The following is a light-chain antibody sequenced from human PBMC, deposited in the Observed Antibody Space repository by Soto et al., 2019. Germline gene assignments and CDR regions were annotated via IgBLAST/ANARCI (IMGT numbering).Light chain of an antibody. CDR3: QHRV. V-gene: IGKV1-5*01. J-gene: IGKJ5*01. CDR1: QSLRGW. CDR2: DAS. Sequence: DIQMTQSPSTLSTSVGDRVTITCRASQSLRGWLAWYQQRPGKAPKALIYDASTLASGVPSRFNGSGSGTEFTLTVSSLQPEDFATYYCQHRVFGPGTRLEIK.